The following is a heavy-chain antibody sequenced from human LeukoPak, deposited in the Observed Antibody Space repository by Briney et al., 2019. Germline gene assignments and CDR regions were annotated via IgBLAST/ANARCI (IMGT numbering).Heavy chain of an antibody. J-gene: IGHJ4*02. CDR3: ARVDFWSGYFDY. D-gene: IGHD3-3*01. V-gene: IGHV3-30*02. CDR1: GFTFSTYG. Sequence: QPGGSLRLSCAASGFTFSTYGMHWVRQAPGTGLEWVAFIRFDGSNKYYADSVKGRFTISRDNAKNTLYLQMNSLRAEDTAVYYCARVDFWSGYFDYWGQGTLVTVSS. CDR2: IRFDGSNK.